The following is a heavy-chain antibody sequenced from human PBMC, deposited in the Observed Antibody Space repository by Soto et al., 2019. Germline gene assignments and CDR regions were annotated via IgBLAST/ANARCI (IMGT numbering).Heavy chain of an antibody. CDR1: GFTFSSYC. CDR2: IWYDGSNK. D-gene: IGHD2-15*01. CDR3: PRELCSGGSCLTNGMDV. J-gene: IGHJ6*02. Sequence: GGSLRLSCAASGFTFSSYCIHWVRQAPCKGLEWVAVIWYDGSNKYYADSVKGRFTISRDNSKNTLYLQMNSLRAEDTAVYYCPRELCSGGSCLTNGMDVWGQGTQVTVYS. V-gene: IGHV3-33*01.